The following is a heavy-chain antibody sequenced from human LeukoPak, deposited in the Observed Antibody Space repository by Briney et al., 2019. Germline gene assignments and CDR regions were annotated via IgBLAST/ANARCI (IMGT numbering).Heavy chain of an antibody. CDR1: GFTFSSYG. Sequence: GGSLRLSCAASGFTFSSYGMHWVRQAPGTGLEWVAVISYDGSNTYYADSVKGRFTISRDNSKNMLYLQMNSLRAEDTAVYYCAKPYYYGSRSYMDYWGQGTLVTVSS. CDR3: AKPYYYGSRSYMDY. CDR2: ISYDGSNT. D-gene: IGHD3-10*01. J-gene: IGHJ4*02. V-gene: IGHV3-30*18.